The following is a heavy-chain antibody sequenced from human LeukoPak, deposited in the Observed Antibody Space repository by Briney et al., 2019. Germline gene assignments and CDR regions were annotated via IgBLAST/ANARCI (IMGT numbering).Heavy chain of an antibody. D-gene: IGHD2-2*02. J-gene: IGHJ4*02. CDR2: ISAYNGNT. CDR3: ARYCSSTSCYTDY. CDR1: GYTFTSYG. Sequence: GASVKVSCKASGYTFTSYGISWVRQARGQGLEWMGWISAYNGNTNYAQKLQGRVTMTTDTSTSTAYRELRSLRSDDTAVYYCARYCSSTSCYTDYWGQGTLVTVSS. V-gene: IGHV1-18*01.